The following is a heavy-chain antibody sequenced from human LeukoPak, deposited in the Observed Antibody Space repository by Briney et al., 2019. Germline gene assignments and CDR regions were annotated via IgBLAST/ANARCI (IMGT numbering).Heavy chain of an antibody. CDR1: RGTFSSYA. V-gene: IGHV1-69*13. Sequence: ASVKVSCKASRGTFSSYAISWVRQAPGQGLEWMGGIIPIFGTANYAQKFQGRVTITADESTSTAYMELSSLRSEDTAVYYCARRQYDSSGYYYSPLGYWGQGTLVTVSS. J-gene: IGHJ4*02. CDR2: IIPIFGTA. CDR3: ARRQYDSSGYYYSPLGY. D-gene: IGHD3-22*01.